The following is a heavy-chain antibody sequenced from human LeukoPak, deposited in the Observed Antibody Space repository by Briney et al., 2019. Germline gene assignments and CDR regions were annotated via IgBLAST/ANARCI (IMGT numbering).Heavy chain of an antibody. D-gene: IGHD6-13*01. Sequence: GGSLSLSCAASGFTFSSYCMSWVRHAPGKGLEWVANIKQDGSAKYYVDSVKGRFTISRDNAKNSLYLQMSSLRAEDTAVYYCARDSYSSSWSGLFDYWGQGTLVTVSS. J-gene: IGHJ4*02. V-gene: IGHV3-7*01. CDR2: IKQDGSAK. CDR3: ARDSYSSSWSGLFDY. CDR1: GFTFSSYC.